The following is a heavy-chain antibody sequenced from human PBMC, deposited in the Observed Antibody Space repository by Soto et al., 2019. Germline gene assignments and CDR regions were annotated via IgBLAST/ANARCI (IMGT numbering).Heavy chain of an antibody. J-gene: IGHJ4*02. V-gene: IGHV4-38-2*02. CDR2: IYNSVST. CDR1: SFSINSRYY. CDR3: ASNTSGRYFDY. D-gene: IGHD6-19*01. Sequence: SETLSLTCSVSSFSINSRYYWGWIRQPPGKGLEWIASIYNSVSTRYNPSLKSRATISVDTSHKQFSLRLSSVTAADTAIYYCASNTSGRYFDYWGPGTLVTVSS.